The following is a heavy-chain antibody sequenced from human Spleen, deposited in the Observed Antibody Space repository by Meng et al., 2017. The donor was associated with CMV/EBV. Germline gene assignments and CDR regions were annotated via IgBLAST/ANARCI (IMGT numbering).Heavy chain of an antibody. J-gene: IGHJ4*02. V-gene: IGHV4-4*02. D-gene: IGHD6-13*01. CDR3: ARGQPMAAVDY. Sequence: GSLRLSCAVSGGSISSSNWWSWVRQPPGKGLEWIGEIYHSGSTNYNPSLKSRVTISLDTSKNQFSLNVKSVTAADTAVYYCARGQPMAAVDYWGQGTLVTVSS. CDR1: GGSISSSNW. CDR2: IYHSGST.